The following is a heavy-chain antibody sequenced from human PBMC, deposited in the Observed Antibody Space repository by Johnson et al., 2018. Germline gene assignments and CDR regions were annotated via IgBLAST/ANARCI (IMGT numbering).Heavy chain of an antibody. CDR3: AKDGGVAVALRYTDV. J-gene: IGHJ6*03. D-gene: IGHD3-16*01. CDR2: INGRSDGT. Sequence: VRLQESGGGLVQPGGSLRLSCATSGLPSAMSWVRQPAGKGLEWVSAINGRSDGTYYADSVKGRFTISRDRSTNTLYLQMNSLRVEDTAVYYCAKDGGVAVALRYTDVWGRGTAVTVSS. V-gene: IGHV3-23*01. CDR1: GLPSA.